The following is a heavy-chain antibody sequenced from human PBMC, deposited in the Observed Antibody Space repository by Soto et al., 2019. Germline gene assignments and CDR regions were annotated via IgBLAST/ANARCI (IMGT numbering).Heavy chain of an antibody. Sequence: EVQLVESGGDLVQPGGSLRLSCATSDFTFRNYWMNWVRQAPGKGLEWEANIKPDGSATNYVDSVKGRFTISRDNVRNSVSLQMNSLRVEDTAVYFCFGGNGGPQWGQGTLVTVSS. J-gene: IGHJ4*02. CDR1: DFTFRNYW. V-gene: IGHV3-7*03. CDR2: IKPDGSAT. CDR3: FGGNGGPQ. D-gene: IGHD3-16*01.